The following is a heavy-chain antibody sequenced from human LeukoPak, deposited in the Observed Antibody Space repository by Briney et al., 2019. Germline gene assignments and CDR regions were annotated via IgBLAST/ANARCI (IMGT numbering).Heavy chain of an antibody. CDR3: ARPMYYYGSGSYYSRAAFDI. Sequence: PSETLSLTCAVYGGSFSGYYWSWIRQPPGKGLEWIGEINHSGSTNYNPSLKSRVTISVDTSKNQFSLKLSSVTAADTAVYYCARPMYYYGSGSYYSRAAFDIWGQGTMVTVSS. CDR2: INHSGST. J-gene: IGHJ3*02. V-gene: IGHV4-34*01. CDR1: GGSFSGYY. D-gene: IGHD3-10*01.